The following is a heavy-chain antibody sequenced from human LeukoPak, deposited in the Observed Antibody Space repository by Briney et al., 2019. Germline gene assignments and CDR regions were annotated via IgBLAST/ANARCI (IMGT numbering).Heavy chain of an antibody. J-gene: IGHJ6*03. D-gene: IGHD6-13*01. CDR1: GRTFTSYA. CDR3: ARGYSSPRYYMDV. CDR2: IIPIFGTA. V-gene: IGHV1-69*05. Sequence: SVKVSCKASGRTFTSYAISWVRQAPGQGLEWRGGIIPIFGTANYAQKFQGRVTITTDESTSTAYMELSSLRSEDTAVYYCARGYSSPRYYMDVWGKGTTVTVSS.